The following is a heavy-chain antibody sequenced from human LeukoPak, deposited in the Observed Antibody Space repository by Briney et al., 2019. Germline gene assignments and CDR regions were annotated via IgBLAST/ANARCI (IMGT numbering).Heavy chain of an antibody. CDR1: GYTFTSYG. CDR3: ARVSRRIWSGSLPFDY. Sequence: GASVKVSCKASGYTFTSYGISWVRQAPGQGLEWMGWISAYNGNTNYAQKLQGRVTMTTDTSTSTAYMELRSLRSDDTAVYYCARVSRRIWSGSLPFDYWGQGTLVTVSS. J-gene: IGHJ4*02. D-gene: IGHD1-26*01. V-gene: IGHV1-18*01. CDR2: ISAYNGNT.